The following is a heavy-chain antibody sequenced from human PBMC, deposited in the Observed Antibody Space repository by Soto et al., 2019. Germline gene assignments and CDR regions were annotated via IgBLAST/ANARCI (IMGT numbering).Heavy chain of an antibody. V-gene: IGHV4-61*08. CDR3: ARGGGMYSISWPIDY. D-gene: IGHD6-13*01. CDR2: VYFSGST. Sequence: SETLSLTCSVSGDSVSSGDYYWSWIRQPPGKGLEWIGHVYFSGSTNYIPSLKSRLTMSVDTAKNQFSLKLNSVTAADTAVYYCARGGGMYSISWPIDYWGQGTLVTVSS. CDR1: GDSVSSGDYY. J-gene: IGHJ4*02.